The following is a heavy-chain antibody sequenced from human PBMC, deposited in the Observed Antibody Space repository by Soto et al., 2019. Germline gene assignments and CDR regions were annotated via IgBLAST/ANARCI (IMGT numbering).Heavy chain of an antibody. CDR1: GLPFSNYW. CDR3: AREFRASRGWDYYCEY. CDR2: IKQDGSEE. V-gene: IGHV3-7*05. D-gene: IGHD6-19*01. Sequence: EVQLVVSGGGLVQPGGSLRLSCAATGLPFSNYWMSWVRQAPGKGLEWVANIKQDGSEEYYVDSVKGRFTISRDNAKSSLYLQMNSLRAEDTAVYYWAREFRASRGWDYYCEYWVQGHLVNAS. J-gene: IGHJ4*02.